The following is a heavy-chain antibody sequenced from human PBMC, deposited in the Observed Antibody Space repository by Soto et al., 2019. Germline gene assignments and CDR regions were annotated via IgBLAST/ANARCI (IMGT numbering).Heavy chain of an antibody. Sequence: SETLSLTCTVSGGSISGYYWSWIRQPPGKGLEWIGYIYYSGITNYKPSLKSRVTFSEDTSMNQFSLKLNSVTAADTAVYYCARESSDGYKFDYWGQGTLVTVSS. J-gene: IGHJ4*02. CDR1: GGSISGYY. D-gene: IGHD5-12*01. V-gene: IGHV4-59*12. CDR3: ARESSDGYKFDY. CDR2: IYYSGIT.